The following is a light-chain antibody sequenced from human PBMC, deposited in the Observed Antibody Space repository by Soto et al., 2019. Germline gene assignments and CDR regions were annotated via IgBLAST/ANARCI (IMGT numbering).Light chain of an antibody. J-gene: IGKJ1*01. CDR3: HQYNKWPSST. Sequence: EIVMTQSPATLSVSPGERATLSCRASQSVNNNLARYQQKLGQAPRLLIYGASTRATGIPARFSGSGSGTEFTLTISSLQSEDCAVYGCHQYNKWPSSTFGQGTKVEIK. CDR1: QSVNNN. V-gene: IGKV3-15*01. CDR2: GAS.